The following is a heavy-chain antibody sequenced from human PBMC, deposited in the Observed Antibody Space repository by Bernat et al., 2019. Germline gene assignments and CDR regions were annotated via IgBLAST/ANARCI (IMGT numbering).Heavy chain of an antibody. CDR1: GGPISSGGYY. D-gene: IGHD3-3*01. CDR2: IYYSGST. J-gene: IGHJ6*02. CDR3: ATTYDFGSGGSYYYYGMDV. V-gene: IGHV4-31*03. Sequence: QVQLQESGPGLVKPLQTLSLTCPVSGGPISSGGYYWSWIRQHPGKGLEWIGYIYYSGSTHYNPSLKSRVTISVDTSKNQYSLKLSSVTAAYTAVYYWATTYDFGSGGSYYYYGMDVWGQGTTVTVSS.